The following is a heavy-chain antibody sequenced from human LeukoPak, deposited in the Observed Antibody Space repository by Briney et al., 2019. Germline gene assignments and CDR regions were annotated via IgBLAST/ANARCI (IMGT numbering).Heavy chain of an antibody. J-gene: IGHJ4*02. CDR3: ARLVTIFGVVGYFDY. V-gene: IGHV5-51*01. Sequence: GASLQISCQGSGSSFTTYWIAWVRQMPGKGLEWMGIIYPHDSDTRYSPSFQGLVTISVDKSTSTAYLQWSSLKASDTAMYYCARLVTIFGVVGYFDYGGQGALVTVSS. CDR1: GSSFTTYW. D-gene: IGHD3-3*01. CDR2: IYPHDSDT.